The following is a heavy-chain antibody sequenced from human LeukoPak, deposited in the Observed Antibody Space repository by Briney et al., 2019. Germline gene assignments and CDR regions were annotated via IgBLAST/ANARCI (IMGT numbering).Heavy chain of an antibody. V-gene: IGHV3-23*01. Sequence: QSGGSLRLSCAASGFTFSNNAMSWVRQAPGKGLEWVSATSTSGGSAYYADSVKGRFTISRDNSKNTPYLQMDSLRADDTAVYYCARYSGSYYYPPAWDLWGQGTLVTVSS. J-gene: IGHJ4*02. CDR2: TSTSGGSA. CDR3: ARYSGSYYYPPAWDL. CDR1: GFTFSNNA. D-gene: IGHD1-26*01.